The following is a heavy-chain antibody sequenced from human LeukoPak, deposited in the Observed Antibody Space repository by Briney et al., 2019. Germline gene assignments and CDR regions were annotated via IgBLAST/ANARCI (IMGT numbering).Heavy chain of an antibody. V-gene: IGHV3-33*01. D-gene: IGHD4-17*01. CDR1: GFAFSSFG. CDR3: ARATVTRWFDP. CDR2: IWYDGTNK. J-gene: IGHJ5*02. Sequence: PGRSLRLSCAASGFAFSSFGMHWVRQAPGKGLGWVAVIWYDGTNKYYADSVKRRFTISRDNSKNTLYLQMNSLRAEDTAVYYCARATVTRWFDPWGQGTLVTVSS.